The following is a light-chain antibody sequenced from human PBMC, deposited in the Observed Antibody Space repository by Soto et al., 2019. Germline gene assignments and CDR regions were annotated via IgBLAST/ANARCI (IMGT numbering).Light chain of an antibody. CDR3: PQSYSTPPT. CDR2: AAS. CDR1: QSISIY. Sequence: DIQMTQSPSSLSASVGDRVTITCRASQSISIYLNWYQQKPGKAPKLLIYAASSLQSGFPSRFSGSGSGTDFTLTISSLQPEDFAPYYCPQSYSTPPTFGQGTKVEIK. J-gene: IGKJ1*01. V-gene: IGKV1-39*01.